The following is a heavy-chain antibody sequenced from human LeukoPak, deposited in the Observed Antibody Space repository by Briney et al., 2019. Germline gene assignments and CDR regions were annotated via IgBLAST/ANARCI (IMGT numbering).Heavy chain of an antibody. CDR1: GGSMTNSY. V-gene: IGHV4-4*07. J-gene: IGHJ4*02. CDR2: IFTTGST. CDR3: ARGRTENDY. Sequence: SETLSLTCTVSGGSMTNSYCNWIRQPAGKGLEWIGRIFTTGSTTYNPSLKSRLTMSVDTTKNQFSLKLSSVTAADTAVYYCARGRTENDYWGQGTLVTVSS.